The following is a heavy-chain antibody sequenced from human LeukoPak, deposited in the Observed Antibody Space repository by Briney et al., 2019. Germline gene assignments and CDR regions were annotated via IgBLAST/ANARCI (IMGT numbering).Heavy chain of an antibody. CDR1: GDTFTGYY. Sequence: GASVKVSCKASGDTFTGYYIHWVRQAPGQGLEWMGWINSNSGGTRSVQKFQGWVTLTRDTSISTAYMELSTLTSDDTAVYYCARENCSGGRCYFALEIWGQGTMVTVSS. CDR3: ARENCSGGRCYFALEI. D-gene: IGHD2-15*01. CDR2: INSNSGGT. J-gene: IGHJ3*02. V-gene: IGHV1-2*04.